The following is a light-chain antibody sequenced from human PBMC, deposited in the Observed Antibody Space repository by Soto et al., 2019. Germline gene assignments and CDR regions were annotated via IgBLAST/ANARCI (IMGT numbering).Light chain of an antibody. J-gene: IGKJ1*01. V-gene: IGKV1-39*01. CDR1: QSITRY. Sequence: DIPLTQSPSSLSASVGDRVTITCRASQSITRYLHWYQQKPGKAPKLLIYAASDLQSGVPSRFSGSGYGTDFALTITSLQPEDFATYYCQQSYNIPPTFGQGTKVDIK. CDR2: AAS. CDR3: QQSYNIPPT.